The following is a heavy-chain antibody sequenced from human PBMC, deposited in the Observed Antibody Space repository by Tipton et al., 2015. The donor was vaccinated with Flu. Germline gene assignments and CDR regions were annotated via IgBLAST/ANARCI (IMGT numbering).Heavy chain of an antibody. CDR3: AMVDGDSDY. V-gene: IGHV4-59*01. Sequence: TLSLTCTVSGGSISSYYWSWIRQPPGKGLEWIGYIYYSGRTNYNPSLKSRVTISVDTSKNQFSLKLSSVTAADTAVYYCAMVDGDSDYWGQGTLVTVSS. CDR2: IYYSGRT. J-gene: IGHJ4*02. D-gene: IGHD4-17*01. CDR1: GGSISSYY.